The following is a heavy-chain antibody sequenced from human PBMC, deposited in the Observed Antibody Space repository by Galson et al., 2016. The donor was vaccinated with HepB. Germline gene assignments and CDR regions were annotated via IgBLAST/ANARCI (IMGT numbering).Heavy chain of an antibody. Sequence: WIRQPPGKGLEWIGTISYTGGTSYNPSLKSRVAISVDTTKNHFSLELTSVTAADTAVYFCVRDSQINWFYLWGQGTRVTVSS. CDR3: VRDSQINWFYL. J-gene: IGHJ5*02. V-gene: IGHV4-39*02. CDR2: ISYTGGT.